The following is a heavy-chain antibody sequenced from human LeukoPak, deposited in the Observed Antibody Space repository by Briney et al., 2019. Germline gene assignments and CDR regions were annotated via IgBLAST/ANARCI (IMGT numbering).Heavy chain of an antibody. CDR3: VRVGTIFDI. J-gene: IGHJ3*02. Sequence: HGGSLRLSCAASGFTFKFYSMNWVRQAPGKGLEWVSYISTNTTTIYYADSVKGRFTISRDNAKNSLYLQMNSLRVEDTAVYYCVRVGTIFDIWGQGTMVTVSS. CDR2: ISTNTTTI. D-gene: IGHD4/OR15-4a*01. V-gene: IGHV3-48*01. CDR1: GFTFKFYS.